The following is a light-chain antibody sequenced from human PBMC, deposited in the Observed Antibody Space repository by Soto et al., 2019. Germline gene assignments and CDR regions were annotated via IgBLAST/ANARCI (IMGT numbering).Light chain of an antibody. J-gene: IGLJ1*01. CDR2: GNT. CDR3: QSYDRSLTGV. Sequence: QSVLTQPPSVSGAPGQRITISCTGSNSNIGADFDVYWYQQLPGAAPKLLIYGNTNRPSGVPDRFSGSKSGTSASLAIPGLQAEDEADYFCQSYDRSLTGVFGTGTKVTVL. CDR1: NSNIGADFD. V-gene: IGLV1-40*01.